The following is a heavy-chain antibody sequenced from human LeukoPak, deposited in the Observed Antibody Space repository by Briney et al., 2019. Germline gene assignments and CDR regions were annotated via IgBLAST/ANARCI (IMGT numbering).Heavy chain of an antibody. CDR2: INPNSGGT. V-gene: IGHV1-2*02. CDR3: ARVRVMGGSEVDY. D-gene: IGHD3-10*01. Sequence: ASVKVSCKASGYTFTGYYMHWVRQAPGQGLEWMGWINPNSGGTNYAQKFQGRVTMTRDTSISTAYMELSRLRSDDTAVYYCARVRVMGGSEVDYWGQGTLVTVSS. J-gene: IGHJ4*02. CDR1: GYTFTGYY.